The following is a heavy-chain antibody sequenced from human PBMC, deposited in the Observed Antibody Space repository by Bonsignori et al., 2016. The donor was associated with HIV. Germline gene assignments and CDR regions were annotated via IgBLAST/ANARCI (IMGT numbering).Heavy chain of an antibody. CDR2: VNPNSGNT. Sequence: ASVKVSCKASGHTVTSFDINWVRQATGQGLEWMGWVNPNSGNTDYAQKFQGRVTMTRETSISTVYMELSSLRSDDTAVYYCAVRGVVGVKSSEYWGQGTQVTVSS. J-gene: IGHJ4*02. CDR1: GHTVTSFD. V-gene: IGHV1-8*01. D-gene: IGHD3-10*01. CDR3: AVRGVVGVKSSEY.